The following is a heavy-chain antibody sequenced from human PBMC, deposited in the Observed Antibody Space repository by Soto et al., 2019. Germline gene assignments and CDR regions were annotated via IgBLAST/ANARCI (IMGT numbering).Heavy chain of an antibody. V-gene: IGHV4-39*02. J-gene: IGHJ4*02. D-gene: IGHD2-8*01. Sequence: SETLSLTCSVSGGSINYNSYHWGWIRQPPGQGLEWIESIFYTGTTFYNPSLESRVTMSVDTSKNSFSLHLTSVTAADTAVYFCARLVVVAPVANVWGQGTLVTVSS. CDR3: ARLVVVAPVANV. CDR1: GGSINYNSYH. CDR2: IFYTGTT.